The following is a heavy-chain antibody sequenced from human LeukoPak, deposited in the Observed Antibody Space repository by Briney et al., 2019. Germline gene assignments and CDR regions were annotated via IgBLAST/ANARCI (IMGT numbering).Heavy chain of an antibody. J-gene: IGHJ3*02. V-gene: IGHV3-15*01. CDR3: TTTAMVTFDAFDI. CDR2: IKSKTDGGTT. D-gene: IGHD5-18*01. CDR1: GFTFSNAW. Sequence: PGGSLRLSCAASGFTFSNAWMSWVRQAPGKGLEWVGRIKSKTDGGTTDYAAPVKGRFTISRDDSKNTLYLQMNSLKTEDTAVYYCTTTAMVTFDAFDIWGQGTMATVSS.